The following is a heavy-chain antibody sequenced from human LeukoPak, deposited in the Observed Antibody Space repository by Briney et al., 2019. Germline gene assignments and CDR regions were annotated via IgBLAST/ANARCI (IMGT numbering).Heavy chain of an antibody. CDR2: IFGSGGSA. J-gene: IGHJ4*02. D-gene: IGHD6-19*01. CDR1: GFTFNSYA. V-gene: IGHV3-23*01. CDR3: AKTATGYSSGHYPGWPVDY. Sequence: GGSLRLSCAASGFTFNSYAMYWVRQAPGKGLEWVSGIFGSGGSAHYADSVKGRFAISRDNSKDRVYLQMNSLRAEDTAVYYCAKTATGYSSGHYPGWPVDYWGQGTLVTVSS.